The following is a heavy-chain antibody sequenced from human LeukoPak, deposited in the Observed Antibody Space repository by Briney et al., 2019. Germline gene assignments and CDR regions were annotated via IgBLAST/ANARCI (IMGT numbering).Heavy chain of an antibody. V-gene: IGHV3-48*01. D-gene: IGHD2-2*01. CDR3: ARDTKYAFDN. Sequence: PGGSLRLPCAASGFTFSDYSMNWVRQAPGKGLEWISYVGISSGNTKYADSVKGRFTISGDKAKNSLYLQMNSLRVEDTAVYYCARDTKYAFDNWGQGTLVTVSS. CDR1: GFTFSDYS. CDR2: VGISSGNT. J-gene: IGHJ4*02.